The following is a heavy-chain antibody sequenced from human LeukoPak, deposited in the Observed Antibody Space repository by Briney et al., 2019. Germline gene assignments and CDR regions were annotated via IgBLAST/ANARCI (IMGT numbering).Heavy chain of an antibody. CDR2: INHSGST. D-gene: IGHD3-10*01. J-gene: IGHJ4*02. Sequence: TSETLSLTCAVYGGSFSGYYWSWIRQPPGKGLEWIGEINHSGSTNYNPSLKSRVTISVDTSKNQFSLKLSSVTAADTAVYYCARRGSGDYWGQGTLSPSPQ. V-gene: IGHV4-34*01. CDR3: ARRGSGDY. CDR1: GGSFSGYY.